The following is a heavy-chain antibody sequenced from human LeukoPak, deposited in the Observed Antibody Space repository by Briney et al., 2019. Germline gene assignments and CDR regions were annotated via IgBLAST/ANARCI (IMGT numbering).Heavy chain of an antibody. CDR1: GGSISSSSYY. J-gene: IGHJ6*03. CDR3: ARDYGTAYYGSGSQKLYYYYMDV. CDR2: IYYSGST. V-gene: IGHV4-39*07. Sequence: PSETLSLTCTVSGGSISSSSYYWGWIRQPPGKGLEWIGSIYYSGSTNYNPSLKSRVTMSVDTSKNQFSLKLSSVTAADTAVYYCARDYGTAYYGSGSQKLYYYYMDVWGKGTTVTISS. D-gene: IGHD3-10*01.